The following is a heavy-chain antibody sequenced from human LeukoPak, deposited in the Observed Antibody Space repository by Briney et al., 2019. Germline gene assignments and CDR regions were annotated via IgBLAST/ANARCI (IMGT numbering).Heavy chain of an antibody. CDR2: ISGSGGST. CDR3: AKETHRAAGRD. D-gene: IGHD6-13*01. J-gene: IGHJ4*02. V-gene: IGHV3-23*01. Sequence: GGSLRLSCAASGFTVSSNYMSWVRQAPGKGLEWVSAISGSGGSTYYADSVKGRFTISRDNSKNTLYLQMNSLRAEDTAVYYCAKETHRAAGRDWGQGTLVTVSS. CDR1: GFTVSSNY.